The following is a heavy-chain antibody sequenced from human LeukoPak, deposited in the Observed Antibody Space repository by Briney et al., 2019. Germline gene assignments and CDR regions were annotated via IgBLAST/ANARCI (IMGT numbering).Heavy chain of an antibody. V-gene: IGHV3-30*06. CDR3: ARDLGTTGTTG. J-gene: IGHJ4*02. D-gene: IGHD1-1*01. CDR2: ISYDGSNK. CDR1: AFTFKSYG. Sequence: GGSLRLSCAASAFTFKSYGMHWVRQAPGKGREWVAVISYDGSNKYYADSVKGRFTISRDNSKNTLYLQMNSLRAEDTAVYYCARDLGTTGTTGWGQGTLVTVSS.